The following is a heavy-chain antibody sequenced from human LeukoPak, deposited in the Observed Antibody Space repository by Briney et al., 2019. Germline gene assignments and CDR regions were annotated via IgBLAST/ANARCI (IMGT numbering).Heavy chain of an antibody. CDR3: ATIHSWYYFDY. D-gene: IGHD6-13*01. J-gene: IGHJ4*02. V-gene: IGHV3-11*01. CDR2: ISSSGSTI. CDR1: GITFSGYY. Sequence: GGALRLSCAAPGITFSGYYMSWIRQAPGKGLEGGSYISSSGSTIYYADSVKGRFTISRDNRKNSLYLQMNSLRAEDTAVYYCATIHSWYYFDYWGQGSLVTVSS.